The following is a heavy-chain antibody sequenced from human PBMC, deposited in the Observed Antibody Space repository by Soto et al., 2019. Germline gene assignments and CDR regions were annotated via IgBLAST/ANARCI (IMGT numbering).Heavy chain of an antibody. Sequence: GGSLRLSCAASGFTFSNAWMNWVRQAPGKGLEWVGRIKSKTDGGTTDYAAPVKGRFTISRDDSKNTLYLQMNSLKTEDTAVYYCTTDKQLGYCSSTSCWHFDYWGQGTLVTVSS. V-gene: IGHV3-15*07. J-gene: IGHJ4*02. CDR2: IKSKTDGGTT. CDR3: TTDKQLGYCSSTSCWHFDY. D-gene: IGHD2-2*01. CDR1: GFTFSNAW.